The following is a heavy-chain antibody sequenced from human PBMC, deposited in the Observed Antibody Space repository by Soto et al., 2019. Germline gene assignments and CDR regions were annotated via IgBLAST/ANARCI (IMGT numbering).Heavy chain of an antibody. V-gene: IGHV3-21*01. CDR1: GFTFSSYS. Sequence: VHLVESGGGVVQPGRSLRLSCAASGFTFSSYSMNWVRQAPGKGLEWVSSISSSSSYIYYADSVKGRFTISRDNAKNSLYLQMNSLRAEDTAVYYCARRTDYDFWSGYYKGDFDYWGQGTLVTVSS. D-gene: IGHD3-3*01. CDR3: ARRTDYDFWSGYYKGDFDY. J-gene: IGHJ4*02. CDR2: ISSSSSYI.